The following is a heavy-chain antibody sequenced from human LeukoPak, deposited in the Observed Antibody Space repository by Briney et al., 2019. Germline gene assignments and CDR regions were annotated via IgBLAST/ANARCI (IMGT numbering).Heavy chain of an antibody. CDR1: GFTFSSYW. V-gene: IGHV3-74*01. J-gene: IGHJ3*02. CDR2: INSDGSST. CDR3: STGSGHAFDI. D-gene: IGHD3-10*01. Sequence: GGSLRLSCAASGFTFSSYWMHWVRQVPGKGLVWVSRINSDGSSTSYADPVKGRFTISRDNAKNTLYVQMNGLRAEDTAVYYCSTGSGHAFDIWGRGTMVTVSS.